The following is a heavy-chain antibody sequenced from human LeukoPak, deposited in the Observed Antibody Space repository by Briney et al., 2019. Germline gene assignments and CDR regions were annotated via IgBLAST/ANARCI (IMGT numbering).Heavy chain of an antibody. V-gene: IGHV1-18*01. CDR3: ARRYGSGSYDY. Sequence: ASVKVSCKASGYTFTSYGISWVRQAPGQGPEWMGWISAYNGNTNYAQKLQGRVALTTDTSTSTAYMELRSLRSDDTAVYYCARRYGSGSYDYWGQGTLVTVSS. CDR1: GYTFTSYG. CDR2: ISAYNGNT. D-gene: IGHD3-10*01. J-gene: IGHJ4*02.